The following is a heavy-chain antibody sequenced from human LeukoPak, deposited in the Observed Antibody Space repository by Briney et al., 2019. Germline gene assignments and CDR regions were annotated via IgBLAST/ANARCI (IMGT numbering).Heavy chain of an antibody. V-gene: IGHV3-7*01. Sequence: GGSLRLSCAASGFTFSSYWMSWVRQAPGKGLEWVANIKQDGSEKYYVDSVKGRFTISRDNAKNSLYLQMNSLRAEDTAVYYCAKGDCGRDCYYGINYWGQGSLVTVSS. CDR2: IKQDGSEK. CDR1: GFTFSSYW. D-gene: IGHD2-21*02. J-gene: IGHJ4*02. CDR3: AKGDCGRDCYYGINY.